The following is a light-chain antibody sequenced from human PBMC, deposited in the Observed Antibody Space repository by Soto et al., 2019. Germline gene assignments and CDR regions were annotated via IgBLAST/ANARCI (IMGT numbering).Light chain of an antibody. CDR1: SSNIGSNT. CDR3: AAWDDSLNGWV. Sequence: QAVVTQPPSASGTPGQRVTISCSGSSSNIGSNTVNWYQQLPGTAPKLLIYSNNQRPSGVPDRFSGSKSGTSASLAISGLQSEDEADYYCAAWDDSLNGWVLGGGTKVTVL. J-gene: IGLJ3*02. V-gene: IGLV1-44*01. CDR2: SNN.